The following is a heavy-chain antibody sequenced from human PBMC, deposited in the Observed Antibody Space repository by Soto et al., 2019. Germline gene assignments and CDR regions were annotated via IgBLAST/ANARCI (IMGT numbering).Heavy chain of an antibody. Sequence: GESLKISCKGSGFSFNSYWIGWVRQMPGKGLEWMGIISPIDSDTRYSPSFQGQVTISADKSISTAYLQWSSLKASDTAMYYCARLRYYDSSGSGAFDIWGQGTMVTVSS. J-gene: IGHJ3*02. CDR2: ISPIDSDT. CDR3: ARLRYYDSSGSGAFDI. CDR1: GFSFNSYW. D-gene: IGHD3-22*01. V-gene: IGHV5-51*01.